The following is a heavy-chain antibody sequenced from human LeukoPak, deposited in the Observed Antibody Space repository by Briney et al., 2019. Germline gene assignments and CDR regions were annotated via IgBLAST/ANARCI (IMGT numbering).Heavy chain of an antibody. V-gene: IGHV5-51*01. Sequence: GESLKISCKGSGYTFTTSWIGWVRQLPGKGLEWMGIVYPGDSDTRYSPSFQGQVTISADKSINTAYLQWTSLKASDTAMYYCARQLTTLRGFDIWGQGTMVTASS. CDR1: GYTFTTSW. CDR2: VYPGDSDT. CDR3: ARQLTTLRGFDI. D-gene: IGHD4-11*01. J-gene: IGHJ3*02.